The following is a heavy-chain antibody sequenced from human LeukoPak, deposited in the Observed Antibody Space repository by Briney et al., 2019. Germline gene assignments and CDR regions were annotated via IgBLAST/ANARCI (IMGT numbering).Heavy chain of an antibody. CDR1: GFTFSSYS. V-gene: IGHV3-21*01. J-gene: IGHJ3*02. D-gene: IGHD2-8*01. CDR2: ISSSSSYI. CDR3: AKDRSAPHMLWNAFDI. Sequence: GGSLRLSCAASGFTFSSYSMNWVRQAPGKGLEWVSSISSSSSYIYYADSVKGRFTISRDNAKNSLYLQMNSLRAEDTAMYYCAKDRSAPHMLWNAFDIWGQGTMVTVSS.